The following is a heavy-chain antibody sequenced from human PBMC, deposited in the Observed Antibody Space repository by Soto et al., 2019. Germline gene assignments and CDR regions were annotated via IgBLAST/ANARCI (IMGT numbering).Heavy chain of an antibody. J-gene: IGHJ5*02. CDR3: ARWWSGSRQGFDP. CDR2: IYYSGST. D-gene: IGHD3-3*01. V-gene: IGHV4-4*02. Sequence: SETLSVTCAVSSGSISSRKWWTWVRQSPGKGLEWIGGIYYSGSTYYNPSLKSRVTISVDTSKNQFSLKLSSVTAADTAVYYCARWWSGSRQGFDPWGQGTLVTVS. CDR1: SGSISSRKW.